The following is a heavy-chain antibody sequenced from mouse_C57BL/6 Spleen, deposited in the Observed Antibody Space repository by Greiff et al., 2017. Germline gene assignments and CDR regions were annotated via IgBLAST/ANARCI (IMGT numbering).Heavy chain of an antibody. CDR1: GYTFTSYW. D-gene: IGHD2-1*01. V-gene: IGHV1-55*01. Sequence: QVQLQQPGAELVKPGASVKMSCKASGYTFTSYWITWVKQRPGQGLEWIGDIYPGSGSTNYNEKFKSKATLTVDTSSSTAYMQLSSLTSEDSAVYYCARYYGNYESWYFDVWGTGTTATVSS. CDR2: IYPGSGST. CDR3: ARYYGNYESWYFDV. J-gene: IGHJ1*03.